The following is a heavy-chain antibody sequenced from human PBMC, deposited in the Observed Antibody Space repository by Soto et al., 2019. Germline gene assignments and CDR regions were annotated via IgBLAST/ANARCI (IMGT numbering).Heavy chain of an antibody. CDR2: IYHSGST. J-gene: IGHJ5*02. D-gene: IGHD1-20*01. CDR3: AREITGTTSNWFDP. Sequence: SETLSLTCAVSGGSISSGGYSWSWIRQPPGKGLEWIGYIYHSGSTYYNPSLKSRVTISVDRSKNQFSLKLSSVTAADTAVYYCAREITGTTSNWFDPWGQGTLVTVSS. CDR1: GGSISSGGYS. V-gene: IGHV4-30-2*01.